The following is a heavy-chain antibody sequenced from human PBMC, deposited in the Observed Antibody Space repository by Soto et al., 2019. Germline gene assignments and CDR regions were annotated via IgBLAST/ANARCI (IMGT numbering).Heavy chain of an antibody. V-gene: IGHV1-3*05. CDR3: ARHSSGWNLDY. CDR1: GYTFTSYA. Sequence: QVQLVQSGAEEKKPGASVKVSCKASGYTFTSYAIHWVRQAAGQRLAWMGWINAGNGNTKYSQKFQGRVTITRDTSASTAYMELSSPTSEDTAVYYCARHSSGWNLDYWGQGTLVTVSS. CDR2: INAGNGNT. D-gene: IGHD6-19*01. J-gene: IGHJ4*02.